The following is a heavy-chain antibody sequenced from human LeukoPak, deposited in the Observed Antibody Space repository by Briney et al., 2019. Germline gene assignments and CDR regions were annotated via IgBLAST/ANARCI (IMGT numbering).Heavy chain of an antibody. CDR1: GFTVSNSY. D-gene: IGHD3-22*01. V-gene: IGHV3-66*02. J-gene: IGHJ3*02. CDR2: FYSDDDT. Sequence: GGSLRLSCAASGFTVSNSYMGWVRQAPGKGLEWVSLFYSDDDTHYPDSVKGRFTISRDNSKNTLYLQMNSLRVEDTAVYYCAREGYYDTSGASRAFDIWGQGTMVTVSS. CDR3: AREGYYDTSGASRAFDI.